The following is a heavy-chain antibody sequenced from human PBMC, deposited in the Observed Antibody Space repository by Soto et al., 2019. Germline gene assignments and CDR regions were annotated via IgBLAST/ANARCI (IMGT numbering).Heavy chain of an antibody. V-gene: IGHV3-21*02. CDR3: ARHQGPAAGNYGMDV. J-gene: IGHJ6*02. Sequence: EVQLVESGGGLVKPGGSLRLSCAASGFTFSSYSMNWVRQAPGKGLEWVASISSSSSYIYYADSVKGRFTISRDKAKNSLFLQMSSLRAEDTALYYCARHQGPAAGNYGMDVWGRGATVTVS. CDR2: ISSSSSYI. D-gene: IGHD6-13*01. CDR1: GFTFSSYS.